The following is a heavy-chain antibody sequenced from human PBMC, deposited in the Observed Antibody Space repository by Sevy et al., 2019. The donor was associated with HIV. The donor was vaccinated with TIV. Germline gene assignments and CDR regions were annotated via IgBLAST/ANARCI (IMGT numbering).Heavy chain of an antibody. CDR2: INPNSGGT. Sequence: ASVKVSCKASGYTFTGYYMHWVRQAPGQGLEWMGWINPNSGGTNYAQKFQGRVTMTRDTSISTAYMELSRLRSDDTAVYYCASPYYDYVWGSYRPSQHGIDVWGQGTTVTVSS. CDR1: GYTFTGYY. J-gene: IGHJ6*02. D-gene: IGHD3-16*02. CDR3: ASPYYDYVWGSYRPSQHGIDV. V-gene: IGHV1-2*02.